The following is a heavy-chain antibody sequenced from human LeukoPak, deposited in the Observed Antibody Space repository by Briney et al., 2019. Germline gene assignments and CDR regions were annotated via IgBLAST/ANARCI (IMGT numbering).Heavy chain of an antibody. Sequence: GASVKVSCKASGYTFTDYYMHWVRQAPGQGLEWMGWINPNSGGTNYAQKFQDRVTMTRDTSISTAYMELSRLRSDDTAVYYCATSYDNSGYYYWYYWGQGTLVTVSS. CDR1: GYTFTDYY. CDR2: INPNSGGT. J-gene: IGHJ4*02. D-gene: IGHD3-22*01. V-gene: IGHV1-2*02. CDR3: ATSYDNSGYYYWYY.